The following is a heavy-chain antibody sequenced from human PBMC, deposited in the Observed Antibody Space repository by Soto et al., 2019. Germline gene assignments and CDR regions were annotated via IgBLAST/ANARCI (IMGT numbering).Heavy chain of an antibody. CDR2: IDPSDSYT. V-gene: IGHV5-10-1*01. D-gene: IGHD2-8*01. J-gene: IGHJ4*02. Sequence: GESLKISCKGSGYRFTSYWISWVRQMPGKGLEWMGRIDPSDSYTNYSPSFQGHVTISADKSISTAYLQWSSLKVSDTAMYYCATTYSTTNFDYWGQGTPVTVSS. CDR3: ATTYSTTNFDY. CDR1: GYRFTSYW.